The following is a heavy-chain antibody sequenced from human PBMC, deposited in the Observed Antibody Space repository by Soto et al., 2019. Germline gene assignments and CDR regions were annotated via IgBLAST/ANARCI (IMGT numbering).Heavy chain of an antibody. J-gene: IGHJ6*02. V-gene: IGHV3-30*18. CDR3: AKDDRGYCSGGSCYRDNRYYYYYGMDV. Sequence: GGSLRLSCAASGFTFSSYGMHWVRQAPGKGLEWVAVISYDGSNKYYADSVKGRFTISRDNSKNTLYLQMNSLRAEDTAVYYCAKDDRGYCSGGSCYRDNRYYYYYGMDVWGQGTRVTVSS. CDR2: ISYDGSNK. D-gene: IGHD2-15*01. CDR1: GFTFSSYG.